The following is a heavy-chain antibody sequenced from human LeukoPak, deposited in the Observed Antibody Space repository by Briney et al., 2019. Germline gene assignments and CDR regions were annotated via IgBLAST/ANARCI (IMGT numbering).Heavy chain of an antibody. J-gene: IGHJ4*02. CDR1: DYIFTNYY. D-gene: IGHD2-15*01. Sequence: ASVKVSCKASDYIFTNYYMHWVRQAPGQGLEWMGIINPSGGSTSYAQKFQGRVTMTRDTSTSTVYMELSSLRSEDTAVYYCARDLGVVAAPLDYWGQGTLVTVSS. V-gene: IGHV1-46*01. CDR2: INPSGGST. CDR3: ARDLGVVAAPLDY.